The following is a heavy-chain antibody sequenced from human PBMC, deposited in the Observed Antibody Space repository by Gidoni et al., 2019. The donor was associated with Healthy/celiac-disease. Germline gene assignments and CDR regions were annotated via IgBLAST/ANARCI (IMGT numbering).Heavy chain of an antibody. J-gene: IGHJ4*02. CDR2: IIPIFGTA. V-gene: IGHV1-69*06. D-gene: IGHD2-21*01. Sequence: QVQLVQPGAEVKKPGSSVKVSCQASGVTFSSYAISWVRQAPGQGLEWMGGIIPIFGTANYAQKFQGRVTITADKSTSTAYMELSSLRSEDTAVYYCARDHCGGDCYPHYWGQGTLVTVSS. CDR1: GVTFSSYA. CDR3: ARDHCGGDCYPHY.